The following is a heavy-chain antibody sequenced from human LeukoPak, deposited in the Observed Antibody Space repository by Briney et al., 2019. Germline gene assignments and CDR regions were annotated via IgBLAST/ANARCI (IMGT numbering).Heavy chain of an antibody. CDR3: ARGPRDGYHFFGY. D-gene: IGHD5-24*01. J-gene: IGHJ4*02. CDR1: GGSISSYY. V-gene: IGHV4-59*01. CDR2: IYYSGST. Sequence: PSETLSLTCTVSGGSISSYYWSWIRQPPGKGLEWIGYIYYSGSTNYNPSLKSRVTISVDTSKNQFSLKLSSVTAADTAVYYCARGPRDGYHFFGYWDQGTLVTVSS.